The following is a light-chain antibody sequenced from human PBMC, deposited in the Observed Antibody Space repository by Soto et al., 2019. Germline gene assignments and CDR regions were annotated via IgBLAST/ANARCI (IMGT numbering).Light chain of an antibody. J-gene: IGLJ3*02. CDR2: GNS. Sequence: QSALTQPPSVSGTPGQRVTISCTGSSSNIGAGYDVHWYQQLPGTAPKLLIYGNSNRPSGVPDRFSGSKSRTSASLAITGLQAEDEADYYCQSYDSSLSGWVFGGGTKVTV. V-gene: IGLV1-40*01. CDR1: SSNIGAGYD. CDR3: QSYDSSLSGWV.